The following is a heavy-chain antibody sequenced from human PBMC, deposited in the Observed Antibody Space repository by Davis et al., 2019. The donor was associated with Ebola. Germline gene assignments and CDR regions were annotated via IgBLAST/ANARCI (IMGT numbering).Heavy chain of an antibody. D-gene: IGHD5-18*01. CDR2: INAGNGNT. V-gene: IGHV1-3*01. CDR3: AREVWETTMVYFDY. Sequence: AASVKVSCKASGYTFTSYAMHWVRQAPGQRLEWMGWINAGNGNTKYSQKFQGRVTMTTDTSTSTAYMELRSLRSDDTAVYYCAREVWETTMVYFDYWGQGTLVTVSS. CDR1: GYTFTSYA. J-gene: IGHJ4*02.